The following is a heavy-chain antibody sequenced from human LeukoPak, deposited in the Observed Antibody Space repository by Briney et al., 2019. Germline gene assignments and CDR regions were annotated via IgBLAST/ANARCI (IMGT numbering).Heavy chain of an antibody. Sequence: GGSLRLSCAASGFTFSSYSMNWVRQAPGKGLEWVSSISSSSSCIYYADSVKGRLTISRDNAKNSLYLQMNSLRAEDTAVYYCARDSNYGILTGCIDYWGQGTLVTVSS. V-gene: IGHV3-21*01. CDR1: GFTFSSYS. CDR2: ISSSSSCI. J-gene: IGHJ4*02. D-gene: IGHD3-9*01. CDR3: ARDSNYGILTGCIDY.